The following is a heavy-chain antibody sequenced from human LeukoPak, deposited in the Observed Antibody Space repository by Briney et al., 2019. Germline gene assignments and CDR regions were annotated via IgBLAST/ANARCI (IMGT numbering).Heavy chain of an antibody. CDR1: GFIVGTTY. CDR2: IYSGGST. CDR3: ARVPGESFDI. J-gene: IGHJ3*02. D-gene: IGHD3-10*01. V-gene: IGHV3-53*01. Sequence: GGSLRLSCVASGFIVGTTYLGCVCQAPGKGLECVSVIYSGGSTFYADSVKGRFTISRDNSKNTLYLQMNSLGADDTAVYYCARVPGESFDIWGQGTMVTVSS.